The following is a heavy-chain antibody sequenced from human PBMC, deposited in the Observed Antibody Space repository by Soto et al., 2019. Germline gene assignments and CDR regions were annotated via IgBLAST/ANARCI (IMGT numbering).Heavy chain of an antibody. V-gene: IGHV4-39*01. Sequence: SETLSLTCTVSGDSISSSSYYWGWIRQPPGKGLEWIGSIYYSGGTYYNPSLKSRVTISVDTSKNQFSLKLSSVTAADTAVYYCARGSDYSSRLLPMDIDFWGPGTLVTVAS. CDR2: IYYSGGT. D-gene: IGHD3-22*01. CDR3: ARGSDYSSRLLPMDIDF. J-gene: IGHJ4*02. CDR1: GDSISSSSYY.